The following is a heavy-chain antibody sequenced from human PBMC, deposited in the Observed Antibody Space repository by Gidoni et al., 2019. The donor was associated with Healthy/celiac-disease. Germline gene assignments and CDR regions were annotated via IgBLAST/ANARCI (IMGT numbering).Heavy chain of an antibody. CDR2: RAYDGMNK. D-gene: IGHD5-18*01. CDR1: GFTFSSYV. V-gene: IGHV3-30*18. Sequence: QVQLVESGGGVVQPGRSLRLSCAASGFTFSSYVMHWVRQAPGQGLEWVAGRAYDGMNKDYADSVKGRFTISRDNSKNTLDLQMNSLRAEDTAVYYCAKDRGYSYAKTGYFDYWGQGTLVTVSS. CDR3: AKDRGYSYAKTGYFDY. J-gene: IGHJ4*02.